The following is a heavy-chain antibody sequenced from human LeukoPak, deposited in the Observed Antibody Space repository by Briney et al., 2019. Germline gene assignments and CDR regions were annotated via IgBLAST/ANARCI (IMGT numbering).Heavy chain of an antibody. CDR1: GGSISSSNW. D-gene: IGHD3-22*01. V-gene: IGHV4-4*02. CDR3: VRDHHRRLYDSQARDTFDT. Sequence: SETLSLTCAVSGGSISSSNWWSWVRQPPGKGLEWIGEIYHSGSTNYNPSLKSRVTISVDKSKNQFSLKLSSVTAADTAVYYCVRDHHRRLYDSQARDTFDTWGQGTMVTVSS. J-gene: IGHJ3*02. CDR2: IYHSGST.